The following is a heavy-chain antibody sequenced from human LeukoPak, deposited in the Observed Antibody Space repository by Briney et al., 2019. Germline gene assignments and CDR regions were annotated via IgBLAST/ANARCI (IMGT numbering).Heavy chain of an antibody. CDR1: GFTFSSYA. D-gene: IGHD3-3*01. CDR3: ARGKITIFGVVIPTGAFDI. Sequence: AGGSLRLSCAAPGFTFSSYAMHWVRQAPGKGLEWVAVISYDGSNKYYADSVKGRFTISRDNSKNTLYLQMNSLRAEDTAVYYCARGKITIFGVVIPTGAFDIWGQGTMVTVSS. J-gene: IGHJ3*02. CDR2: ISYDGSNK. V-gene: IGHV3-30-3*01.